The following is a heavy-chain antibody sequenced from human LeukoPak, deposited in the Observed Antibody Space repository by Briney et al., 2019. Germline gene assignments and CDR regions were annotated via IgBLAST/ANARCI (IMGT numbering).Heavy chain of an antibody. Sequence: GGSLRLSCAASGFTFSRYWMHWVRQAPGKGLVWVSRINSDGSATTYADFVKGRFTISRDNAKNTLYLQMNSLRVDDTSMYYCERDYGAWGQGTLVTVSP. CDR2: INSDGSAT. CDR3: ERDYGA. CDR1: GFTFSRYW. V-gene: IGHV3-74*03. D-gene: IGHD4/OR15-4a*01. J-gene: IGHJ5*02.